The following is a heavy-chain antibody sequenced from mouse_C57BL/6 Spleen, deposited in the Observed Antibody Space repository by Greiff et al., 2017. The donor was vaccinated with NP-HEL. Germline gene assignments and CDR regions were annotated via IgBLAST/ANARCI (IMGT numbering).Heavy chain of an antibody. CDR1: GFNIKDDY. V-gene: IGHV14-4*01. CDR3: TTDDGYYGGFAY. J-gene: IGHJ3*01. Sequence: VQLQQSGAELVRPGASVKLSCTASGFNIKDDYMHWVKQRPEQGLEWIGWIDPENGDTEYASKFQGKATITADTSSNTAYLQLSSLTSEDTAVYYCTTDDGYYGGFAYWGKGTLVTVSA. D-gene: IGHD2-3*01. CDR2: IDPENGDT.